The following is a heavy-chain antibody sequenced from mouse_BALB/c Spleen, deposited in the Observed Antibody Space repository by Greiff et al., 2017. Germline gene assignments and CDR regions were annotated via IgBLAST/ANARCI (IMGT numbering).Heavy chain of an antibody. V-gene: IGHV5-6-5*01. Sequence: EVQLVESGGGLVQPGGSRKLSCAASGFTFSSYAMSWVRQTPEKRLEWVASISSGGSTYYPDSVKGRFTISRDNARNILYLQMSSLRSEDTAMYYCAREEGSYYYAMDYWGQGTSVTVSS. J-gene: IGHJ4*01. CDR1: GFTFSSYA. CDR3: AREEGSYYYAMDY. CDR2: ISSGGST.